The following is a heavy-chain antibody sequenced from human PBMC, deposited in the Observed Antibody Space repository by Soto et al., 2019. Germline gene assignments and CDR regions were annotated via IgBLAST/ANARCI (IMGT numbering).Heavy chain of an antibody. CDR2: IYHSGTT. CDR3: AFPATADFDY. D-gene: IGHD6-13*01. V-gene: IGHV4-4*02. Sequence: QVQLQESGPGLVKPSGTLSLTCAVSGGYISSTNWWTWVRQSPGRGLEWIGEIYHSGTTNYSPSLKSRVNIAVYMSTNHFSLTLISVTAADTAVYYCAFPATADFDYWGKGILVTVSS. CDR1: GGYISSTNW. J-gene: IGHJ4*02.